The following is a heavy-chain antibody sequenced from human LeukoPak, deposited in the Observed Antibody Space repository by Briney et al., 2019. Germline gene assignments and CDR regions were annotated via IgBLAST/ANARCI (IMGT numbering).Heavy chain of an antibody. J-gene: IGHJ6*03. CDR1: GGTFSSYA. Sequence: SVKVSCKASGGTFSSYAISWVRQAPAQGLEWMGGIIPIFGTANYAQKFQGRVTITADESTSTAYMELSSLRSEDTAVYYCASGHDILTGPYYYMDVWGKGTTVTISS. CDR3: ASGHDILTGPYYYMDV. CDR2: IIPIFGTA. D-gene: IGHD3-9*01. V-gene: IGHV1-69*13.